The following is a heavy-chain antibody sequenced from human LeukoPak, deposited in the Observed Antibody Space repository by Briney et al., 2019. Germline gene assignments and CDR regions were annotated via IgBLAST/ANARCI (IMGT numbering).Heavy chain of an antibody. Sequence: GESLKISCEGSGYSFTSYWIGWVRQMPGKGLEWMGIIYPGDSDTRYSPSFQGQVTISADNSISTAYLQWSSLNASDTAMYYCARRDGKSFVDYGGQGTLVTVSS. D-gene: IGHD2/OR15-2a*01. CDR2: IYPGDSDT. CDR3: ARRDGKSFVDY. J-gene: IGHJ4*02. CDR1: GYSFTSYW. V-gene: IGHV5-51*01.